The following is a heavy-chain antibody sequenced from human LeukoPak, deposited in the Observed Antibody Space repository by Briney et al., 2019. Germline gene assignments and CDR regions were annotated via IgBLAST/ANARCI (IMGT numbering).Heavy chain of an antibody. CDR1: GHSLSSYA. J-gene: IGHJ4*02. Sequence: ASVKVSCKASGHSLSSYAISWVRQAPGQGLEWMGWISDNNGNTNYAQKLQGRVTMTTDTSTNTAYMELRSLRSDDTAVYYCASVYFDLWGQGTLVTVSS. CDR3: ASVYFDL. V-gene: IGHV1-18*01. CDR2: ISDNNGNT.